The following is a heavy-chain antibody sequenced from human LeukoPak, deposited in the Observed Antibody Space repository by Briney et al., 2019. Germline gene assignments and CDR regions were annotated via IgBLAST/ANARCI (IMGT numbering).Heavy chain of an antibody. CDR1: GGTFSSYA. J-gene: IGHJ4*02. CDR3: ARAGTSGSYFVGHTPDY. D-gene: IGHD1-26*01. V-gene: IGHV1-69*06. CDR2: IIPIFGTA. Sequence: SVKVSCKASGGTFSSYAISWVRQAPGQGLEWMGGIIPIFGTANYAQKFQGRVTITADKSTSTAYMELSSLRSEDTAVYYCARAGTSGSYFVGHTPDYWGQGTLVTVSS.